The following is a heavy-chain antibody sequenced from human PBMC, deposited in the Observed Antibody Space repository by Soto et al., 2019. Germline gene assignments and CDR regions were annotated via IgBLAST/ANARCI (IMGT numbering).Heavy chain of an antibody. CDR3: AHSQDRYYYYGMDV. J-gene: IGHJ6*02. Sequence: QITLKESGPTLVKPTQTLTLTCTFSGFSLSTSGVGVGWIRQPPGKALEWLALIYWDDDKRYSPFLNTRLTITKGTSKNQVVLTMTNIDPVDTATYYCAHSQDRYYYYGMDVWGQGTTVTVSS. V-gene: IGHV2-5*02. CDR2: IYWDDDK. CDR1: GFSLSTSGVG.